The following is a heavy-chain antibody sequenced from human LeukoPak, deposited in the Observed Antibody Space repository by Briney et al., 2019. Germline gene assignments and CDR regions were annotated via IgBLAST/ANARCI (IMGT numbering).Heavy chain of an antibody. J-gene: IGHJ4*02. CDR1: GGTFSNYA. D-gene: IGHD6-19*01. CDR3: ARGRWNHNGWYPLDY. CDR2: ILPITATS. Sequence: SVKVSCKASGGTFSNYAISWVRQAPGQGLEWMGGILPITATSNYAQKFQGRVSFTADESTSTAYMELSRLRGDDTAVYYCARGRWNHNGWYPLDYWGQGTPVTVSS. V-gene: IGHV1-69*13.